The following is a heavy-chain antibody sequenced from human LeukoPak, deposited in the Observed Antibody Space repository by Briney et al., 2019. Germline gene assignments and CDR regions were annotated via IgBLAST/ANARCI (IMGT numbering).Heavy chain of an antibody. V-gene: IGHV4-34*01. CDR2: INHSGST. D-gene: IGHD3-22*01. J-gene: IGHJ4*02. Sequence: SETLSLTCAVYGGSFSGYYWSWIRQPPGKGLEWIGEINHSGSTNYNPSLKSRVTISVDTSKNQFSLKLSSVTAADTAVYYCARSWLLVYWGQGTLVTVSS. CDR1: GGSFSGYY. CDR3: ARSWLLVY.